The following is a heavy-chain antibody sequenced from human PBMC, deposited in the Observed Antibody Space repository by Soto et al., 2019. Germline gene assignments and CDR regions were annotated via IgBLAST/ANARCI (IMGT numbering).Heavy chain of an antibody. CDR1: GGSISNGGYY. CDR2: VYYSGST. Sequence: SETLSLTCTVSGGSISNGGYYWSWIRQHPGEGLEWIGYVYYSGSTYYNPSLKSRVTISVDTSKNQFSLKLSSVTAADTAVYCCARRLYYDSSGFEGGGMDVWGQGTTVTVSS. V-gene: IGHV4-31*03. J-gene: IGHJ6*02. CDR3: ARRLYYDSSGFEGGGMDV. D-gene: IGHD3-22*01.